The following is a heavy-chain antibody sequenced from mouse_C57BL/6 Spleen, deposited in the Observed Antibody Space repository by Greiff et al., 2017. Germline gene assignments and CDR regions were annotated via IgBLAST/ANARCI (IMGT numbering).Heavy chain of an antibody. CDR2: ISYDGSN. CDR3: ARGSRGYLDY. CDR1: GYSITSGYY. J-gene: IGHJ2*01. V-gene: IGHV3-6*01. D-gene: IGHD3-3*01. Sequence: EVKVEESGPGLVKPSQSLSLTCSVTGYSITSGYYWNWIRQFPGNKLEWMGYISYDGSNNYNPSLKNRISITRDTSKNQFFLKLNSVTTEDTATYYCARGSRGYLDYWGQGTTLTVSS.